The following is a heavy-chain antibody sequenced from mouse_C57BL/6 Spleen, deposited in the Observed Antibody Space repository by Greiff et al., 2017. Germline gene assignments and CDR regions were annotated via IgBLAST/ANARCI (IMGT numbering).Heavy chain of an antibody. CDR1: GYAFSSSW. CDR2: IYPGDGDT. Sequence: VKLMESGPELVKPGASVKISCKASGYAFSSSWMNWVKQRPGKGLEWIGRIYPGDGDTNYNGKFKGKATLTADKSSSTAYMQLSSLTSEDSAVYFCASTRDYYGSSPYYAMDYWGQGTSVTVSS. V-gene: IGHV1-82*01. CDR3: ASTRDYYGSSPYYAMDY. J-gene: IGHJ4*01. D-gene: IGHD1-1*01.